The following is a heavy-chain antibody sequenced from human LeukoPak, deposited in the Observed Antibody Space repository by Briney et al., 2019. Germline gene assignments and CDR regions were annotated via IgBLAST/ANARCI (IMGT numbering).Heavy chain of an antibody. D-gene: IGHD2-15*01. CDR2: ISVSRSSI. Sequence: GGSLRLSCAASGFTFSSYSMHWVRQAPGKGLKCVSSISVSRSSIYYADSAKGRFTISRDNAKNSLFLQMDSLRAEDTAVYYCATGYCSGSGCNSEGDWGQGTLVTVSS. CDR3: ATGYCSGSGCNSEGD. J-gene: IGHJ4*02. CDR1: GFTFSSYS. V-gene: IGHV3-48*01.